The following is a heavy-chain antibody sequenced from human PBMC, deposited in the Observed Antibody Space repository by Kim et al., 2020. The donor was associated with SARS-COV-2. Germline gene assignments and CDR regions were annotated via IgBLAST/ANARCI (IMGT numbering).Heavy chain of an antibody. V-gene: IGHV1-2*02. Sequence: ASVKVSCKASGYTFTDHNFHWVRQAPGQGLEWMGWIKPETGGRTYAQKFQGRVTMTRDTSTSTAYLELTRLLPDDTAVYYCVSGSFHETSDYCTPHYWDQ. CDR3: VSGSFHETSDYCTPHY. CDR1: GYTFTDHN. J-gene: IGHJ4*02. D-gene: IGHD4-4*01. CDR2: IKPETGGR.